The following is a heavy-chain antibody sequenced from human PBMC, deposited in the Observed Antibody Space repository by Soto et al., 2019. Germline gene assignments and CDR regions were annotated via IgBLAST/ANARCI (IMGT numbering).Heavy chain of an antibody. CDR3: ATDREDYDSSGYHALGFDI. CDR1: GYTLTELS. Sequence: QVQLVQSGAEVKKPGASVKVSCKVSGYTLTELSMHWVRQAPGTGLEWMGGFDPEDGETIYAQKFQGRVTMTEDTSTDTAYMELSSLRSEDTAVYYCATDREDYDSSGYHALGFDIWGQGTMVTVSS. J-gene: IGHJ3*02. CDR2: FDPEDGET. D-gene: IGHD3-22*01. V-gene: IGHV1-24*01.